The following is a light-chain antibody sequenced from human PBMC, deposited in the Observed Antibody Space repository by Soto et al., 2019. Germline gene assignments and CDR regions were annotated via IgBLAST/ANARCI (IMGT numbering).Light chain of an antibody. J-gene: IGLJ1*01. CDR1: SSDVGGYNH. CDR3: SSYTSSSTYV. Sequence: QSALTQPASVSGSPGQSITISCTGTSSDVGGYNHVSWYQQHPGKAPKLMIYEVSNRPSGVSNRFSDSKSGNTASLTMSGLQAEDEADYYCSSYTSSSTYVFGTGTKLTVL. V-gene: IGLV2-14*01. CDR2: EVS.